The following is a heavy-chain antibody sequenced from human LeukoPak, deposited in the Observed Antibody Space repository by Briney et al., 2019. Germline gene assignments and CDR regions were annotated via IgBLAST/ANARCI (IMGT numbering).Heavy chain of an antibody. CDR3: AKTPSDYDFWSGYFDY. Sequence: PGGSLRLSCAASGFTFDDYAMHWVRQAPGKGLEWVSGISWNSGSIGYADSVKGRFTISRDNAKNSLYLQMNSLRAEDTAVYYCAKTPSDYDFWSGYFDYWGQGTLVTVSS. CDR2: ISWNSGSI. V-gene: IGHV3-9*01. J-gene: IGHJ4*02. D-gene: IGHD3-3*01. CDR1: GFTFDDYA.